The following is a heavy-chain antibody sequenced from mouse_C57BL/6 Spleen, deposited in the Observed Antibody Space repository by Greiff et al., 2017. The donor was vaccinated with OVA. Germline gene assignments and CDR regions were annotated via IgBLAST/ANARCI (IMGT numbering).Heavy chain of an antibody. Sequence: VHVKQSGAELVRPGASVKLSCTASGFNIKDDYMHWVKQRPEQGLEWIGWIDPENGDTEYASKFQGKASITADTSSNTAYLQLSSLTSEDTAVYYCTTSYSNEGFAYWGQGTLVTVSA. D-gene: IGHD2-5*01. CDR1: GFNIKDDY. CDR2: IDPENGDT. V-gene: IGHV14-4*01. CDR3: TTSYSNEGFAY. J-gene: IGHJ3*01.